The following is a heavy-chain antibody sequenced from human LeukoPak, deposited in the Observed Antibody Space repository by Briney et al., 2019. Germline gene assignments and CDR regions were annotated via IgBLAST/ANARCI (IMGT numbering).Heavy chain of an antibody. CDR2: ITGSSSTI. Sequence: GGSLRLSCAASGFTFSSYTLNWVRQAPGKGLEWVSYITGSSSTISYADSVRGRFTISRDNAKNSVYLQMNSLRAEDTAVYYCARDRGGSGSYYKGGFDYWGQGTLVTVSS. D-gene: IGHD3-10*01. J-gene: IGHJ4*02. CDR3: ARDRGGSGSYYKGGFDY. CDR1: GFTFSSYT. V-gene: IGHV3-48*01.